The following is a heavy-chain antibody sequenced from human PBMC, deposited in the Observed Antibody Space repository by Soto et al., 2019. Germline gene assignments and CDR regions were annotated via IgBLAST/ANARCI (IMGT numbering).Heavy chain of an antibody. D-gene: IGHD5-12*01. V-gene: IGHV3-33*01. CDR1: GFTFSSYG. J-gene: IGHJ4*02. CDR2: IWYDGSNK. Sequence: PGGSLRLSCAASGFTFSSYGMHWVRQAPGKGLEWVAVIWYDGSNKYYADSVKGRFTISRDNSKNTLYLQMNSLRAEDTAVYYCARDGPEMATIMYYFDYWGQGTLVTVSS. CDR3: ARDGPEMATIMYYFDY.